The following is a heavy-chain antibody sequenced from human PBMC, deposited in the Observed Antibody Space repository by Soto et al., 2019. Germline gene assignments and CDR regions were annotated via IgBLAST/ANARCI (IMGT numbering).Heavy chain of an antibody. CDR2: IYYSGST. D-gene: IGHD3-22*01. CDR1: GGSISSGGYY. CDR3: ARKPRSRVVAADSSGYTALDI. Sequence: SETLSLTCTVSGGSISSGGYYWSWIRQHPGKGLEWIGYIYYSGSTYYNPSLKSRVTISVDTSKNQFSLKMSSVTAADTAVYYCARKPRSRVVAADSSGYTALDIWGQGTMVT. J-gene: IGHJ3*02. V-gene: IGHV4-31*03.